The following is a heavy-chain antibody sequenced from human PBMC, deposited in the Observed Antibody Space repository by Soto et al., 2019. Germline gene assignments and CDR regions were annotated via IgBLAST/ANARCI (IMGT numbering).Heavy chain of an antibody. CDR3: ARDRAAAGDYSYYYAMDV. CDR1: GFTFTRFS. D-gene: IGHD6-13*01. Sequence: GGSLRLSCAASGFTFTRFSMNWVRQAPGKGLEWISYISSSSSTIFYADSVKGRFTISRDTAQNSLYLQMNSLRDEDSAVYYCARDRAAAGDYSYYYAMDVWGQGTTVTVSS. CDR2: ISSSSSTI. V-gene: IGHV3-48*02. J-gene: IGHJ6*02.